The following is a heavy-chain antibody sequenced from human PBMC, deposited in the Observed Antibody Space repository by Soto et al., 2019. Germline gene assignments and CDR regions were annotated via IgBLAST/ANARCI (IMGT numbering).Heavy chain of an antibody. D-gene: IGHD3-16*01. Sequence: SETLSLTCTVSGGSISSGGYYWSWIRQHPGKGLEWIGYIYYSGSTYYNPSLKSRVTISVDTSKNQFSLKLSSVTAADTAVYYCAVTFGDVIYFDYWGQGTLVTVSS. CDR1: GGSISSGGYY. CDR3: AVTFGDVIYFDY. J-gene: IGHJ4*02. CDR2: IYYSGST. V-gene: IGHV4-31*03.